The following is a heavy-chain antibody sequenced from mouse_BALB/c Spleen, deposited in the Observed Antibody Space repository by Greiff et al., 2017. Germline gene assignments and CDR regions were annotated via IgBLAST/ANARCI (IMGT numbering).Heavy chain of an antibody. CDR2: IYPGGGYT. J-gene: IGHJ4*01. V-gene: IGHV1-63*02. Sequence: VQLPESGAELVRPGTSVKMSCKAAGYTFTNYWIGWVKQRPGHGLEWIGDIYPGGGYTNYNEKFKGKATLTADPSSSTAYMQLSSLTSEDSAIYYCARRGYDYDDVYYAMDYWGQGTSVTVSS. CDR1: GYTFTNYW. CDR3: ARRGYDYDDVYYAMDY. D-gene: IGHD2-4*01.